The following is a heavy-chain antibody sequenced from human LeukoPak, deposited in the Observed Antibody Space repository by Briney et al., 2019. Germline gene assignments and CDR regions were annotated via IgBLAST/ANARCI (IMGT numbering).Heavy chain of an antibody. Sequence: GGSLRLSCAASGFTFSSYAMSWVRQAPGKGLEWVSAISGSGGSTYYADSVKGRFTISRDNSKNTLNLQMNSLRAEDTAVYYCAKGDSSGYYSYFDYWGQGTLVAVSS. D-gene: IGHD3-22*01. V-gene: IGHV3-23*01. CDR2: ISGSGGST. CDR1: GFTFSSYA. J-gene: IGHJ4*02. CDR3: AKGDSSGYYSYFDY.